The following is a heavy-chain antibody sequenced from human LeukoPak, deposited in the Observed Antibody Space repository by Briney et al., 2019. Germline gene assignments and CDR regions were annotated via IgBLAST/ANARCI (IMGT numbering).Heavy chain of an antibody. CDR3: ARGDYMDV. V-gene: IGHV3-23*01. Sequence: GGSLRLSCAVSGFMFSQHTMSWVRQAPGKRLEWVSSISGSGDATRYADSVMGRFTISRDNAKNTLSLQMNSLRAEDTAVYYCARGDYMDVWGKGTTVTVSS. CDR2: ISGSGDAT. J-gene: IGHJ6*03. CDR1: GFMFSQHT.